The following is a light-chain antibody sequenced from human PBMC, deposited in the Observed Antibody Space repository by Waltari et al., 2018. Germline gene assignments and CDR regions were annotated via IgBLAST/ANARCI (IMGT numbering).Light chain of an antibody. CDR3: QQYDGSSVT. V-gene: IGKV3-20*01. CDR1: QTISGSW. J-gene: IGKJ4*01. CDR2: GAS. Sequence: EIVLTPSPGPLSLSPGVRATPSCRASQTISGSWLTWYQQKPGQAPRLLIYGASSRATAIPDRFSGSGSGTDFTLTISRLEPEDFAVYYCQQYDGSSVTFGGGTKVEIK.